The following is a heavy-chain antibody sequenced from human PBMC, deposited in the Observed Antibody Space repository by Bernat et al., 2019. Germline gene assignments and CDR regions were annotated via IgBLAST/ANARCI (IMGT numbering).Heavy chain of an antibody. CDR2: IYYSGTT. Sequence: QVQLQQWGAGLLKPSETLSLTCAVYGGSFSGYYWSWIRQPPGKRLEWIGAIYYSGTTYYNPSLKSRVTMSVDASSNQFSLKVNALTAADTAVYYCARHLRQSGNTPDYWGQGTLVTVSS. CDR1: GGSFSGYY. J-gene: IGHJ4*02. V-gene: IGHV4-34*01. CDR3: ARHLRQSGNTPDY. D-gene: IGHD5-12*01.